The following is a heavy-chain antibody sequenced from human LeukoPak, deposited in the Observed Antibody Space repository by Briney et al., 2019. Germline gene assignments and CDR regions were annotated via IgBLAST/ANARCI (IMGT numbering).Heavy chain of an antibody. CDR2: IIPIFGTA. D-gene: IGHD5-18*01. V-gene: IGHV1-69*05. CDR1: GGTFSSYA. J-gene: IGHJ4*02. Sequence: SVKVSCKASGGTFSSYAISWVRQAPGQGLEWMGGIIPIFGTANYAQKFQGRVTITTDESTSTAYMELSSLRSEDTAVYYCARGGRGYSYGYAFDYWGQGTLVTVSS. CDR3: ARGGRGYSYGYAFDY.